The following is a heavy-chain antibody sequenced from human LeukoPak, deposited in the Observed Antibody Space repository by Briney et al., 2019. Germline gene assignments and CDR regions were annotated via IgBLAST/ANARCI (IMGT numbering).Heavy chain of an antibody. CDR2: INPNTGGT. CDR3: ATLAGEHQAPFHY. D-gene: IGHD1-26*01. Sequence: ASVKVSCKASGYTFSGYYMHWVRQAPGQGLEWMGWINPNTGGTNYAQKFQGRVTMTRDTSISTAYREQSRLKSDDTAVYYCATLAGEHQAPFHYWGQGTLVTVSS. V-gene: IGHV1-2*02. CDR1: GYTFSGYY. J-gene: IGHJ4*02.